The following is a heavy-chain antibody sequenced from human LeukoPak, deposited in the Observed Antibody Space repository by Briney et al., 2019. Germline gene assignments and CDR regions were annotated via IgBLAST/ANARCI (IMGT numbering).Heavy chain of an antibody. D-gene: IGHD3-10*01. V-gene: IGHV3-20*04. Sequence: PGGSLRLSCAASGFTFDDYGMSWVRQAPGKGLEWVSGINWNGGSTGYADSVKGRFTISRDHAKNSLYLQMNSLRAEDTALYYCARGGGSGRRNWFDPWGQGTLVTVSS. J-gene: IGHJ5*02. CDR2: INWNGGST. CDR3: ARGGGSGRRNWFDP. CDR1: GFTFDDYG.